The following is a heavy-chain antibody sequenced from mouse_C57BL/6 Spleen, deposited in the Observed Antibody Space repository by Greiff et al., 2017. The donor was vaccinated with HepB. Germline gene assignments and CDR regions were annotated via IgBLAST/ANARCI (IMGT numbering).Heavy chain of an antibody. CDR1: GFTFSSYA. CDR3: AREPGRGYFDY. Sequence: EVHLVESGGGLVKPGGSLKLSCAASGFTFSSYAMSWVRQTPEKRLEWVATISDGGSYTYYPDNVKGRFTISRDNAKNNLYLQMSHLKSEDTAMYYCAREPGRGYFDYWGQGTTLTVSS. D-gene: IGHD3-3*01. CDR2: ISDGGSYT. V-gene: IGHV5-4*01. J-gene: IGHJ2*01.